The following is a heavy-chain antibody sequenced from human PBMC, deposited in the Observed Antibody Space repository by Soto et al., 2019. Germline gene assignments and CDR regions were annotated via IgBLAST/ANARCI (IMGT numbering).Heavy chain of an antibody. CDR1: GGTFSSYA. Sequence: QVQLVQSGAEVKKPGSSVKVSCKASGGTFSSYAISWVRQAPGQGLEWMGGIIPIFGTANYAQKFQGRVTITADESTSTAYMELSSLRSEDTAVYYCARAPYTYYYDSSGYPRGGNWFDPWGQGTLVTVSS. J-gene: IGHJ5*02. CDR2: IIPIFGTA. D-gene: IGHD3-22*01. V-gene: IGHV1-69*12. CDR3: ARAPYTYYYDSSGYPRGGNWFDP.